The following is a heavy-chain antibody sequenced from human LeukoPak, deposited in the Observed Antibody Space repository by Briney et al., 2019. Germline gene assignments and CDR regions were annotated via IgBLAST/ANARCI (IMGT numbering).Heavy chain of an antibody. Sequence: PGGSLRLSCAASGFTFSSYAMSWVRQAPGKGLEWVSAISGSSGSTYYADSVKGRFTISRDNSKNTLYLQMNSLRAEDTAVYYCAKGRSGRSRSWYFDLWGRGTLVTVSS. V-gene: IGHV3-23*01. CDR2: ISGSSGST. CDR1: GFTFSSYA. D-gene: IGHD6-19*01. J-gene: IGHJ2*01. CDR3: AKGRSGRSRSWYFDL.